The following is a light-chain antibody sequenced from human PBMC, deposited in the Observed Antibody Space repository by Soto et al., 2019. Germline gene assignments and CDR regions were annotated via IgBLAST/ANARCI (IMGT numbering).Light chain of an antibody. CDR2: GIS. J-gene: IGKJ5*01. CDR1: QSVNNN. CDR3: QQYTNWPIT. Sequence: EVVMTQSPATLSVSPGERATLSCRASQSVNNNYLAWHQQKPGQAPRLLIYGISARASGVPARFSGSGSGTEFTLTIDSLQSEDFAVYYCQQYTNWPITFGQGTRLEIK. V-gene: IGKV3-15*01.